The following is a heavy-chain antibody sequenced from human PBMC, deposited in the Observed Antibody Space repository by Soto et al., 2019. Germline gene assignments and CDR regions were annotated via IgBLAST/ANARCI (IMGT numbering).Heavy chain of an antibody. Sequence: GGSLRLSCAASGFTFSSYAMSWVRQAPGKGLEWVSAISGSGGSTYYADSVKGRFTISRDNSKNTLYLQMNSLRAEDTAVYYCAKGLTQGGSSSSILFDYWGQGTLVTVSS. CDR3: AKGLTQGGSSSSILFDY. CDR1: GFTFSSYA. CDR2: ISGSGGST. D-gene: IGHD6-13*01. V-gene: IGHV3-23*01. J-gene: IGHJ4*02.